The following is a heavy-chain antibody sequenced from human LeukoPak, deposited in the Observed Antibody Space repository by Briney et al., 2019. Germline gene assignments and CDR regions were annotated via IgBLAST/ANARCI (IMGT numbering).Heavy chain of an antibody. D-gene: IGHD1-26*01. CDR3: ARVIIVGATGI. Sequence: GGSLRLSCAASGFTFSSYEMNWVRQAPGKGLEWVSYISSGGSTVHYADSVKGRFTISRDNAKNSLFLQMNSLTAEDTAVYYCARVIIVGATGIWGQGTMVSASS. V-gene: IGHV3-48*03. J-gene: IGHJ3*02. CDR1: GFTFSSYE. CDR2: ISSGGSTV.